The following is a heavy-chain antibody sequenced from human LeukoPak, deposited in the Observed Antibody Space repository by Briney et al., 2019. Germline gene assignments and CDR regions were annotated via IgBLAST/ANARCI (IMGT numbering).Heavy chain of an antibody. CDR3: ARDRNYYDSSGKKDYYYMDV. V-gene: IGHV1-8*03. CDR1: GYTFTSYD. Sequence: GASVKVSCKASGYTFTSYDINWVRQAPGQGLEWMGWMNPNNGNTGYAQKFQGRVTITRNASISTAYMELSSLRSEDTAVYYCARDRNYYDSSGKKDYYYMDVWGKGTTVTVSS. D-gene: IGHD3-22*01. CDR2: MNPNNGNT. J-gene: IGHJ6*03.